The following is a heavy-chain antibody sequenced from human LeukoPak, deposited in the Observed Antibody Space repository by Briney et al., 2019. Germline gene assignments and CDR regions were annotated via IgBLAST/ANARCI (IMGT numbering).Heavy chain of an antibody. CDR3: ARDEKEEGFDY. CDR2: IYHSGST. V-gene: IGHV4-38-2*02. J-gene: IGHJ4*02. CDR1: GYSISSGYY. Sequence: PSETLSLTCTVSGYSISSGYYWGWIRQPPGKGLEWIGSIYHSGSTYYNPSLKSRVTISVDTSKNQFSLKLSSVTAADTAVYYCARDEKEEGFDYWGQGTLVTVSS.